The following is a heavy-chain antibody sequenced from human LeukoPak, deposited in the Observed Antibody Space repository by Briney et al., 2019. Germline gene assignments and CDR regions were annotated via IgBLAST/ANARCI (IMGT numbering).Heavy chain of an antibody. Sequence: SETLSLTCTVSGGSISSYYWSWIRQPPGKGLEWIGYIYYSGSTNYNPSLKSRVTISVDTSKNQFSLKLSSVTAADTAVYYCARLGTAIVTDYWGQGTLVTVSS. V-gene: IGHV4-59*01. CDR1: GGSISSYY. D-gene: IGHD5-18*01. CDR3: ARLGTAIVTDY. J-gene: IGHJ4*02. CDR2: IYYSGST.